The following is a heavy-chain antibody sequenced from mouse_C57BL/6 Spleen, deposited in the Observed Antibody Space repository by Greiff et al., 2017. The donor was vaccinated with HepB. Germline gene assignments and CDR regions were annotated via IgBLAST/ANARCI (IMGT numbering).Heavy chain of an antibody. Sequence: QVQLQQPGAELVMPGASVKLSCKASGYTFTSYWMHWVKQRPGQGLEWIGEIDPSDSYTNYNQKFKGKSTLTVDKSSSTAYMQLSSLTSEDSAVYYCARGGCDMAYWGQGTLVTVSA. CDR1: GYTFTSYW. CDR2: IDPSDSYT. V-gene: IGHV1-69*01. J-gene: IGHJ3*01. CDR3: ARGGCDMAY. D-gene: IGHD3-3*01.